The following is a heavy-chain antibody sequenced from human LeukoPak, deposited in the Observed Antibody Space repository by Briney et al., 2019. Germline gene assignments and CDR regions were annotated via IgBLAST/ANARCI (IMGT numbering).Heavy chain of an antibody. J-gene: IGHJ4*02. D-gene: IGHD3-10*01. CDR3: AKKYGSGSYLDY. Sequence: GGSLRLSCAASGFTFSSYSMNWVRQAPGKGLEWVSSISSNSSYIYYADSVKGRFTISRDNAKNSLYLQMTSLRAEDTAVYYCAKKYGSGSYLDYWGQGTLVTVSS. CDR2: ISSNSSYI. CDR1: GFTFSSYS. V-gene: IGHV3-21*01.